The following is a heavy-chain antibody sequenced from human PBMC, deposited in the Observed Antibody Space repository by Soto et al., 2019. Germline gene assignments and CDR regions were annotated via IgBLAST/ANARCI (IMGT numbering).Heavy chain of an antibody. CDR3: ASGGNSIYFDY. V-gene: IGHV4-34*09. J-gene: IGHJ4*02. CDR2: IFYSGTT. D-gene: IGHD2-21*02. CDR1: GGSFSGYY. Sequence: PSETLSLTCAVYGGSFSGYYWTWIRQPPGKGLEWIGYIFYSGTTYYNPSLKSRVTISVDTSKNQFSLKLSSVTAADTAVYYCASGGNSIYFDYWGQGTLVTVSS.